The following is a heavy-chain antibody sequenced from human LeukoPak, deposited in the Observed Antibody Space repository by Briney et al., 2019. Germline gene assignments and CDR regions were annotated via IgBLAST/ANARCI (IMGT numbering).Heavy chain of an antibody. CDR3: ARYLSRGQWRVYFDI. D-gene: IGHD6-19*01. J-gene: IGHJ4*02. Sequence: SETLSLTCTVSGVSISSDYWSWIRQPPGKGLEWIGYIYYSGGINYNPSLESRVTISVDRSKNQYSLKLNSVTPADTAVYYCARYLSRGQWRVYFDIWGQGTQVTVSS. V-gene: IGHV4-59*01. CDR1: GVSISSDY. CDR2: IYYSGGI.